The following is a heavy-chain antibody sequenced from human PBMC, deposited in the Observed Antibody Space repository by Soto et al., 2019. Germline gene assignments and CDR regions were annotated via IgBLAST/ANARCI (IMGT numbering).Heavy chain of an antibody. CDR1: GGSISSYY. CDR3: ARTEQRDGVYDY. J-gene: IGHJ4*02. V-gene: IGHV4-59*08. CDR2: IYYSGST. D-gene: IGHD6-25*01. Sequence: QVQLQESGPGLVKPSETLSLTCTVSGGSISSYYWSWIRQPPGKGLEWIGNIYYSGSTNYNPSLKRRVTISVDTSKNQCSLKLSSVTAADTAVYYCARTEQRDGVYDYWGQGTLVTVSS.